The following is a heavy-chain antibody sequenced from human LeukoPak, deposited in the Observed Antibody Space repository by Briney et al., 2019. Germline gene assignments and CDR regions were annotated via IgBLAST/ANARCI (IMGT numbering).Heavy chain of an antibody. V-gene: IGHV3-72*01. D-gene: IGHD3-16*01. J-gene: IGHJ4*02. CDR2: IREKPHSYST. CDR1: GFTFSSYS. Sequence: PGGSLRLSCAASGFTFSSYSMNWVRQAPGKGLEWVARIREKPHSYSTEYAASVKGRFTISRDESKNSLYLQMSSLKTEDTAVYYCARGFRYGSNWGFDYWGQGTLVTVSS. CDR3: ARGFRYGSNWGFDY.